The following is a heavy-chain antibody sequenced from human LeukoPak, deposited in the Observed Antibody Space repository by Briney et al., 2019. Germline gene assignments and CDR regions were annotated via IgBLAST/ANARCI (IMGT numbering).Heavy chain of an antibody. Sequence: GASVKVSCKASGYTFNHHGIHWVRQAPGQRLEWMGWINAGNGNTKYSQKFQGRVTITRDTSASTAYMELSSLRSEDTAVYYCARAPEQWLVRGVFFDYWGQGTLVTVSS. J-gene: IGHJ4*02. V-gene: IGHV1-3*01. CDR3: ARAPEQWLVRGVFFDY. CDR1: GYTFNHHG. CDR2: INAGNGNT. D-gene: IGHD6-19*01.